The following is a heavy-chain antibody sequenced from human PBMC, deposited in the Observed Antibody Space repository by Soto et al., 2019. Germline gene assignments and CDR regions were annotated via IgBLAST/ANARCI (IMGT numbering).Heavy chain of an antibody. CDR1: GGTFSSYP. V-gene: IGHV1-69*06. J-gene: IGHJ3*02. Sequence: SVKVSCKASGGTFSSYPISWVRQAPGQGLEWMGGIIPIIGTAAYTQKFQGRVTTTADKSTGTAYMVLSSLRSEDTALYYCATQSYYYDRSGYAYDAFDIWGQRTMVTVSS. CDR3: ATQSYYYDRSGYAYDAFDI. CDR2: IIPIIGTA. D-gene: IGHD3-22*01.